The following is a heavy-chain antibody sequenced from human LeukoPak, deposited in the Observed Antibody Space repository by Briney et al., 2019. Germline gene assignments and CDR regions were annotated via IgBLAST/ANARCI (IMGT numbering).Heavy chain of an antibody. CDR1: GIIFSTYA. V-gene: IGHV3-48*04. J-gene: IGHJ4*02. CDR3: EREFWSGYYTED. CDR2: ISGSSSGSTSII. Sequence: GGSLSLSCEFSGIIFSTYAMNWVRQPPGRGLEWISYISGSSSGSTSIIHYADSVEGRFTISRDNAKNSLHLQVDSLSAEDTAVYYCEREFWSGYYTEDWGQGALVIVSS. D-gene: IGHD3-3*01.